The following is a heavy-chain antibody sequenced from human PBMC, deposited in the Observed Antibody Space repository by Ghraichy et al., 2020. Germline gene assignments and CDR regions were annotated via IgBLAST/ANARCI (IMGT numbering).Heavy chain of an antibody. D-gene: IGHD1-26*01. CDR3: ARDMPREDY. CDR1: GFTFRNYW. Sequence: GGSLRLSCAASGFTFRNYWMHWVRQAPGKGPVWVSHIKGDGTDITYVDSVKGRFTISRDNVKNTLYLQMNDLRAEDTAIYYCARDMPREDYWGQGTLVTVSS. V-gene: IGHV3-74*01. J-gene: IGHJ4*02. CDR2: IKGDGTDI.